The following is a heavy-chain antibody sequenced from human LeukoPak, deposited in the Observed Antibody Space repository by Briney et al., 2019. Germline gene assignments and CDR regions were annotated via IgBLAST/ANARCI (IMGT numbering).Heavy chain of an antibody. V-gene: IGHV4-59*01. CDR2: IYYGGST. Sequence: PSETLSLTCTVSGGSISSYYWSWIRQPPGKGLEWIGYIYYGGSTNYNPSLKSRVTISVDTSKNQFSLKLSSVTAADTAVYYCARDNGSSEWAWFDPWGQGTLVTVSS. J-gene: IGHJ5*02. D-gene: IGHD6-13*01. CDR3: ARDNGSSEWAWFDP. CDR1: GGSISSYY.